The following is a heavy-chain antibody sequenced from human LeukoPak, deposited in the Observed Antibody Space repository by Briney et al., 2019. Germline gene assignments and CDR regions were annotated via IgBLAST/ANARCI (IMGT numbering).Heavy chain of an antibody. V-gene: IGHV4-31*03. J-gene: IGHJ6*02. CDR3: ARVSFHCSSTSCYSNNHYYYGMDV. CDR2: IYYSRTT. D-gene: IGHD2-2*01. Sequence: SQALSLTCTVSGGSISSSGYYWSWIRQHPGKDLEWIGYIYYSRTTDYNPSLESRVIISRDTSKNQFSLKLSSVTAADTAVYYCARVSFHCSSTSCYSNNHYYYGMDVWGQGTTVTVSS. CDR1: GGSISSSGYY.